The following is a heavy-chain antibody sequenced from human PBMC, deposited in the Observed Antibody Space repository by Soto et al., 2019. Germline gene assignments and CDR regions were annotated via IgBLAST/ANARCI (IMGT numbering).Heavy chain of an antibody. D-gene: IGHD5-18*01. Sequence: SETLSLTCTVSGGSIRNYYWSWIRQPPGKGLEWIGYVYSSGSTHYNPSLQSRVTISADTSKNQVSLKVNSVTAADTAVYYCARDHPHSYGVYYFDYWGQGTPVTAPQ. CDR3: ARDHPHSYGVYYFDY. CDR1: GGSIRNYY. J-gene: IGHJ4*02. CDR2: VYSSGST. V-gene: IGHV4-59*01.